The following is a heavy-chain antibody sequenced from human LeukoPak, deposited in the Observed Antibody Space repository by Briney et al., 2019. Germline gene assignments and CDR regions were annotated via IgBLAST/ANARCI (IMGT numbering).Heavy chain of an antibody. J-gene: IGHJ5*02. CDR2: INHSGST. Sequence: SETLSLTCAVSGYSISSGYFWGWIRQPPGKGLEWIGEINHSGSTNYNPSLKSRVTISVDTSKNQFSLKLSSVTAADTAVYYCARIPGYYDSSGHPWGQGTLVTVSS. CDR1: GYSISSGYF. CDR3: ARIPGYYDSSGHP. D-gene: IGHD3-22*01. V-gene: IGHV4-38-2*01.